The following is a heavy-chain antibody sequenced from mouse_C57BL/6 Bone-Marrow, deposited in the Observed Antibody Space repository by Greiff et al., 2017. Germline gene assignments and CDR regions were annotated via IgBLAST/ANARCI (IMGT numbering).Heavy chain of an antibody. CDR3: ARAGTGYAMDY. D-gene: IGHD3-3*01. V-gene: IGHV1-85*01. CDR1: GYTFTSYD. Sequence: QVQLKQPGAELVKPGASVKMSCKASGYTFTSYDINWVKQRPGQGLEWIGWIYPRDGSTKYNEKFKGKATLTVDTSSSTAYMELHSLTSEDSAVYFCARAGTGYAMDYWGQGTSVTVSS. J-gene: IGHJ4*01. CDR2: IYPRDGST.